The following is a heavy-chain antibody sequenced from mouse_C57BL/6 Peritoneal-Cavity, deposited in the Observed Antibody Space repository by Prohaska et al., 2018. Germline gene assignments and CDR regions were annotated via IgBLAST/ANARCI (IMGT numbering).Heavy chain of an antibody. V-gene: IGHV1-23*01. Sequence: GLEWIGAIDPETCGTAYNQKFKGKATLTADKSSSTAYMELRSLTSEDSAVYYCTTGTYWGQGTTLTVSS. J-gene: IGHJ2*01. D-gene: IGHD4-1*01. CDR2: IDPETCGT. CDR3: TTGTY.